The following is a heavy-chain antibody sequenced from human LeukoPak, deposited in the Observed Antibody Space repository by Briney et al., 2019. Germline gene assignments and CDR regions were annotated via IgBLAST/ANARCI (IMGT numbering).Heavy chain of an antibody. CDR3: AKHMNPVAGVIHY. Sequence: GGSLRLSCAASGFSFDDYAMHWVRQAPGKGLEWVSGISWNSGSIGYADSVKGRFTISRDNAKNSLYLQMNSLRAEDTALYYCAKHMNPVAGVIHYWGQGTLVTVSS. V-gene: IGHV3-9*01. CDR2: ISWNSGSI. D-gene: IGHD6-19*01. CDR1: GFSFDDYA. J-gene: IGHJ4*02.